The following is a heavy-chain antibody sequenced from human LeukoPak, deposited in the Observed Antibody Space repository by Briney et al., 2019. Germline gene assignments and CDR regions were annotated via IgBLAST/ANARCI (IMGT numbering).Heavy chain of an antibody. V-gene: IGHV3-53*05. J-gene: IGHJ1*01. D-gene: IGHD2-2*02. CDR2: LYSDGST. Sequence: PGGSLRLSCAASGFTVSRNYMSWVRQAPGEGLEWVSVLYSDGSTYHADSVKGRFTISRDNSKNTLYLQMNSLRAEDTAVYYCARSYCSSTSCYTKHWGQGTLVTVSS. CDR1: GFTVSRNY. CDR3: ARSYCSSTSCYTKH.